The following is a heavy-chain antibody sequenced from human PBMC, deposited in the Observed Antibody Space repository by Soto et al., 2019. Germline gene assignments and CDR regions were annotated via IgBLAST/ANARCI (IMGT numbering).Heavy chain of an antibody. CDR1: GFTFSSYA. CDR3: ARGGGPRGGFDP. V-gene: IGHV3-30-3*01. J-gene: IGHJ5*02. CDR2: ISYDGSNK. D-gene: IGHD3-10*01. Sequence: GGSLRLSCAASGFTFSSYAMHWVRQAPGKGLEWVAVISYDGSNKYYADSVKGRFTISRDNSKNTLYLQMNSLRAEDTAVYYCARGGGPRGGFDPWGQGTLVTVSS.